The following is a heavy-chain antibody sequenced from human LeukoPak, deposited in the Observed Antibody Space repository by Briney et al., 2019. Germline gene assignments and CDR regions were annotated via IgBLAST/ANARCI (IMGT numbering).Heavy chain of an antibody. CDR3: ARDVAMAGYYFDC. Sequence: SETLSLTCSVSGGSISSNYWSWIRQPPGKGLEWLGYIYHSGSTNYNPSLKSRVTISIDTSKNQFSLKLSSVTAADTAVYYCARDVAMAGYYFDCWGQGTLVTVSS. CDR2: IYHSGST. D-gene: IGHD5-18*01. CDR1: GGSISSNY. J-gene: IGHJ4*02. V-gene: IGHV4-59*01.